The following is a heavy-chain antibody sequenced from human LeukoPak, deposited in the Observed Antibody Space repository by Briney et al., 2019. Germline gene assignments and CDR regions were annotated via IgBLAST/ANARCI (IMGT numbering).Heavy chain of an antibody. CDR3: ALAYCGGDYSDSDAFDI. J-gene: IGHJ3*02. D-gene: IGHD2-21*01. CDR1: GYSIGSGYY. Sequence: PSETLSLTCAVSGYSIGSGYYWGWIRQPPGKGLEWIASSYYTGDAYYNPSLQSRVTTSIDTSKNQFSLRLSSVTAADTAVYYCALAYCGGDYSDSDAFDIWGQGTMVTVSS. CDR2: SYYTGDA. V-gene: IGHV4-38-2*01.